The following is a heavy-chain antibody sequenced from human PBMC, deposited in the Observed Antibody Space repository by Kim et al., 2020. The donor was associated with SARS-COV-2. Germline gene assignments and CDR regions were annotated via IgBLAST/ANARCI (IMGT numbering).Heavy chain of an antibody. CDR2: INAGNGNT. J-gene: IGHJ5*02. Sequence: ASVKVSCKASGYTFTSYAMHWVRQAPGQRLEWMGWINAGNGNTKYSQKFQGRVTITRDTSASTAYMELSSLRSEDTAVYYCASLATSAGRNVVVIAPWGQGTLVTVSS. V-gene: IGHV1-3*01. D-gene: IGHD2-21*01. CDR1: GYTFTSYA. CDR3: ASLATSAGRNVVVIAP.